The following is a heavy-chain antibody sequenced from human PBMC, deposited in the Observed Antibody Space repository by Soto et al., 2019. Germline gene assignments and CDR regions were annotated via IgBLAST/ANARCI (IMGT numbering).Heavy chain of an antibody. CDR1: GGSIGTYY. V-gene: IGHV4-59*01. D-gene: IGHD6-13*01. Sequence: ASETLSLTCTVSGGSIGTYYWNWIRQPPGKGLEWIGYIHYSGITSYSPSLKSRVTISVDTSRNQFSLNLSSVTAADTAVYYCARVVAAVSWVFDYWGQGTVVTVSS. CDR2: IHYSGIT. CDR3: ARVVAAVSWVFDY. J-gene: IGHJ4*02.